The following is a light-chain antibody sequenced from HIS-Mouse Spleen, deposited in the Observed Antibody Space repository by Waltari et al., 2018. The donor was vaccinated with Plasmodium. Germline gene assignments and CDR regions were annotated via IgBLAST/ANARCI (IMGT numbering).Light chain of an antibody. Sequence: QSALTQPRSVSGSPGQSVTISCTGTSSDVGGYNYVSWYQQHPGKAPKLMSYDVSKRPSGVPDRFSCSKSGNTASLTISGLQAEDEADYYCCSDAGSYTWVFGGGTKLTVL. CDR2: DVS. CDR3: CSDAGSYTWV. V-gene: IGLV2-11*01. J-gene: IGLJ3*02. CDR1: SSDVGGYNY.